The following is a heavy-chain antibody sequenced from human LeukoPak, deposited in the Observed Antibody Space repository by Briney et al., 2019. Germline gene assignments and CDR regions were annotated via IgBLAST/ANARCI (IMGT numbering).Heavy chain of an antibody. V-gene: IGHV4-59*01. CDR3: ARVFRGAVTANWFDR. CDR2: IYDDGTT. J-gene: IGHJ5*02. Sequence: SETLSLTCSVSGGSINGNYWTWIRQPPGKGLAWIGYIYDDGTTNYNPSLESRLTMSIDRSASHFSLTLRSVTAADTAVYYCARVFRGAVTANWFDRLGQGTLVSVSS. D-gene: IGHD2-21*02. CDR1: GGSINGNY.